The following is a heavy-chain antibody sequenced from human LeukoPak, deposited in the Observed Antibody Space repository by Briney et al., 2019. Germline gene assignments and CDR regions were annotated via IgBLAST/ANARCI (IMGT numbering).Heavy chain of an antibody. CDR3: ARHWGQCTNGVCYPNQFDH. D-gene: IGHD2-8*01. J-gene: IGHJ4*02. Sequence: PSETLSLTCTVSGGSISSYYWSWIRQPPGKGLEWIGYIYTSGSTNYNPSLKSRVTISVDTSKNQFSLKLSSVTATDTAVYYCARHWGQCTNGVCYPNQFDHWGQGTLVTVSS. CDR2: IYTSGST. CDR1: GGSISSYY. V-gene: IGHV4-4*09.